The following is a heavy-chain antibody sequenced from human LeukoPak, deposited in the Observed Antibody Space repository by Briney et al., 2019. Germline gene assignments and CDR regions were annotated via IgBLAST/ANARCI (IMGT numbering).Heavy chain of an antibody. V-gene: IGHV1-69*04. J-gene: IGHJ6*02. CDR2: IIPIFGIA. CDR1: GGTFSSYA. D-gene: IGHD6-6*01. CDR3: ARRVGSSPDYYYGMDV. Sequence: GASVMVSCKASGGTFSSYAISWVRQAPGQGLEWMGRIIPIFGIANYAQKFQGRVTITADKSTSTAYMELSSLRSEDTAVYYCARRVGSSPDYYYGMDVWGQGTTVTVSS.